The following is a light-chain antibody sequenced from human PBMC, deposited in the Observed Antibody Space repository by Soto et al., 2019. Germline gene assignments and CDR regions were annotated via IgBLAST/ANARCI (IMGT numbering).Light chain of an antibody. Sequence: EIVLTQSPGTLSLSPGERATLSCRASQSVSSSYLAWYQQKPGQAPRLLIYGASSRATGIPDRFSGSGSGKGLTLTRSRLEPQDFAVYYCQQYGSSRFTFGPGTKVDIK. CDR2: GAS. CDR3: QQYGSSRFT. V-gene: IGKV3-20*01. J-gene: IGKJ3*01. CDR1: QSVSSSY.